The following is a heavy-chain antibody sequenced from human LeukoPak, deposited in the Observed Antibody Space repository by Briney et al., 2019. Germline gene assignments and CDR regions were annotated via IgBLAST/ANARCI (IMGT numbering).Heavy chain of an antibody. CDR2: INPNSGGT. Sequence: ASVKVSCKASGYTFTGYYMHWVRQAPGQGLEWMGWINPNSGGTNYAQKFQGRVTMTRDTSISTAYMELSRLRSDDTAVYYCARDDSFTHAFDIWGQGTMVTVSS. J-gene: IGHJ3*02. D-gene: IGHD2-21*01. CDR1: GYTFTGYY. CDR3: ARDDSFTHAFDI. V-gene: IGHV1-2*02.